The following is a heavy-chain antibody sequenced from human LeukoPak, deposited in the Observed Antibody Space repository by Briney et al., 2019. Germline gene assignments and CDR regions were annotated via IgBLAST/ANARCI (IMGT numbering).Heavy chain of an antibody. CDR2: IRQDGSEE. V-gene: IGHV3-7*01. D-gene: IGHD3-3*01. CDR1: GFTFSNSC. Sequence: GGSLRLSCAASGFTFSNSCMTWVRQAPGKGLEWVANIRQDGSEETCVDSVRGRFTISRDNAKNSLYLQMNTLRAEDTAMYYCARDRSISGVVTLDYWGQGALVTVSS. CDR3: ARDRSISGVVTLDY. J-gene: IGHJ4*02.